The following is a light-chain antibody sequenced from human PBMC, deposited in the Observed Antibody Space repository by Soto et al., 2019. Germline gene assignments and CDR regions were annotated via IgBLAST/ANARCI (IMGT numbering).Light chain of an antibody. CDR1: QSVSSIY. J-gene: IGKJ5*01. Sequence: EILLTQSPGTQSLSPGERATLSCRASQSVSSIYLAWYQQKPGQAHRLLIYGASTRATGIPDRFSGSGSGTDFTLTIRRLEPEDFAVYFCQPCGSSLITFGQGQRVEIK. CDR3: QPCGSSLIT. V-gene: IGKV3-20*01. CDR2: GAS.